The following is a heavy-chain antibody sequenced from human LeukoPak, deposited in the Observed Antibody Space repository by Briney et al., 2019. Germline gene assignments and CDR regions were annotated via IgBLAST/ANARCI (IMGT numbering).Heavy chain of an antibody. CDR1: GGSISSSSYY. CDR2: IYYSGST. CDR3: ARPRITMIVEAFDI. V-gene: IGHV4-39*01. J-gene: IGHJ3*02. D-gene: IGHD3-22*01. Sequence: SETLSLTCTVSGGSISSSSYYWGWIRQPPGKRLEWIGSIYYSGSTYYNPSLKSRVTISVDTSKNQFSLKLSSVTAADTAVYYCARPRITMIVEAFDIWGQGTMVTVSS.